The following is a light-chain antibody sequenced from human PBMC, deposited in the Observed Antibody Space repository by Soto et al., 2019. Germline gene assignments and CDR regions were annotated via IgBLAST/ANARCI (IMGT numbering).Light chain of an antibody. CDR2: EVS. V-gene: IGLV2-18*02. CDR3: SSYTSSSKV. CDR1: SSDVGSYNR. Sequence: QSVLTQPPSVSGSPGQSVTISCTGTSSDVGSYNRVSWYQQPPGTAPKLMIYEVSNRPSGVPDRFSGSKSGNTASLTISGLQAEDEADYYCSSYTSSSKVFGTGTKLTVL. J-gene: IGLJ1*01.